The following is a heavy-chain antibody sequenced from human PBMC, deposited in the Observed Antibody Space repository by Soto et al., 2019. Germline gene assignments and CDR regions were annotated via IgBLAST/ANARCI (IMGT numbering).Heavy chain of an antibody. CDR3: ATRMTTAPY. V-gene: IGHV3-66*01. CDR2: IYSGGGT. CDR1: LFVVSDNY. J-gene: IGHJ4*02. Sequence: EERLVQSGGGLVQPGGSLRLSCAASLFVVSDNYMSWVRQAPGKGLEWVALIYSGGGTDYAESVKGRFTISRDKSKNTLYLQMNSLKAEDTGIYYCATRMTTAPYWCQGTVVTVSS. D-gene: IGHD4-17*01.